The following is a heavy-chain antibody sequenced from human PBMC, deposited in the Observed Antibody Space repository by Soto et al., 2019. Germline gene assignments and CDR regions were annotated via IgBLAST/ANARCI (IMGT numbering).Heavy chain of an antibody. CDR2: ISWNSGSI. CDR1: GFTFDGYA. CDR3: AKGPYYDILTGPDY. Sequence: GGSLRLSCAASGFTFDGYAMHWVRQAPGKGLEWVSGISWNSGSIGYADSVKGRFTISRDNAKNSLYLQMNSLRAEDTALYYCAKGPYYDILTGPDYWGQGTLVTVSS. J-gene: IGHJ4*02. V-gene: IGHV3-9*01. D-gene: IGHD3-9*01.